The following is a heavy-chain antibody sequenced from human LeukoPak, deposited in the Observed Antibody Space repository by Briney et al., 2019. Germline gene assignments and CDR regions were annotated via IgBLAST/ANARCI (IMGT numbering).Heavy chain of an antibody. CDR1: GFTFSSYG. V-gene: IGHV4-59*05. CDR3: ATVLGARRDYFYSYYMDV. CDR2: VFYSGKT. J-gene: IGHJ6*03. D-gene: IGHD1-26*01. Sequence: GTLRLSCAASGFTFSSYGMSWVRQPPGKGLEWIGSVFYSGKTDYNLSLKSRVIISVDTSKNQFYLKVRSVTAADTAVYYCATVLGARRDYFYSYYMDVWGKGTTVTVSS.